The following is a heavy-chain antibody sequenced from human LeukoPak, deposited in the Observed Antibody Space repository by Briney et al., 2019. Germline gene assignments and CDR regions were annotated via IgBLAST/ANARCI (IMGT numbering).Heavy chain of an antibody. D-gene: IGHD2-21*01. J-gene: IGHJ3*02. CDR1: GFTFSSYA. V-gene: IGHV3-23*01. CDR3: AKSGTYCGGDCPGDDAFDI. Sequence: GGSLRLSCAASGFTFSSYAMSWVRQAPGKGLEWVSAISGSGGSTYYADSVKGRFTISRDNSKNTLYLQMNSLRAEDTAVYYCAKSGTYCGGDCPGDDAFDIWGQGTMVTVSS. CDR2: ISGSGGST.